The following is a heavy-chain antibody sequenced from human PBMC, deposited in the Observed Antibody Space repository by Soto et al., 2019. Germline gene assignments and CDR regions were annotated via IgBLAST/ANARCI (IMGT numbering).Heavy chain of an antibody. CDR3: ARHKVLLRSPSSFDP. V-gene: IGHV4-34*01. Sequence: SETLSLTCAVYGGSFSGYYWSWIRQPPGKGLEWIGEINHSGSTNYNPSLKSRVTISVDTSKNQFSLKLSSVTAADTAVYYCARHKVLLRSPSSFDPWGQGTLVTVSS. CDR1: GGSFSGYY. CDR2: INHSGST. J-gene: IGHJ5*02. D-gene: IGHD2-2*01.